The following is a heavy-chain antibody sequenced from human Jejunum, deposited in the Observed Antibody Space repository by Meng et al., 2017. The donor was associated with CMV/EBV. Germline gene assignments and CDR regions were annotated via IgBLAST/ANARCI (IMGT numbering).Heavy chain of an antibody. D-gene: IGHD1-26*01. J-gene: IGHJ4*02. CDR2: IIPIFGKT. V-gene: IGHV1-69*05. CDR1: GDMFRNYA. Sequence: CKASGDMFRNYAISCVRQAPGQGLEWMGGIIPIFGKTHYAQKFQGRVTITTDESTTTAYVELSSLTSEDTAVYYCARDSLSGSFDYWGQGTLVTVSS. CDR3: ARDSLSGSFDY.